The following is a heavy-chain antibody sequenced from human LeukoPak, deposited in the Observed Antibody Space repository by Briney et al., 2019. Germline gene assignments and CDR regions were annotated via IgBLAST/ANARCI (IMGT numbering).Heavy chain of an antibody. CDR2: ISDDATRT. J-gene: IGHJ4*02. CDR1: GFNLDNYG. Sequence: GGSLRLSCAASGFNLDNYGMTWVRQAPGRGLEWVSTISDDATRTYYADSVKGRFAISRDNSKNTLYLQMNSLKAEDTALYYCAKDLTVGATTSYYFDYWGQGTLVTVSS. D-gene: IGHD1-26*01. V-gene: IGHV3-23*01. CDR3: AKDLTVGATTSYYFDY.